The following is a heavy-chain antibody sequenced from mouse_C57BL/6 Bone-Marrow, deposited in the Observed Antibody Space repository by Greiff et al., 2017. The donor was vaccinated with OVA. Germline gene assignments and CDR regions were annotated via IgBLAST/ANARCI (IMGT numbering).Heavy chain of an antibody. Sequence: VKLVESGAELARPGASVKMSCKASGYTFTSYTIHWVKQRPGQGLEWIGYIDPTNDYTNYNQKFKGKATLTADKSSSTAYMQLSSPTSEDSAVYYCTRGYYFDYWGQGTTLTVSS. CDR3: TRGYYFDY. V-gene: IGHV1-4*01. J-gene: IGHJ2*01. CDR1: GYTFTSYT. CDR2: IDPTNDYT.